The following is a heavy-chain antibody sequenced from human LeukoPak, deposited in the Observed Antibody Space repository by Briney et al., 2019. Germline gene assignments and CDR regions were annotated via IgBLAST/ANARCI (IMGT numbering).Heavy chain of an antibody. V-gene: IGHV4-59*01. CDR2: IYYSGST. CDR3: ARTGGDYYFDY. CDR1: GGSISSYY. D-gene: IGHD2-21*02. Sequence: SVTLSLTCTGAGGSISSYYWSWLRQPPGKGLEGVGYIYYSGSTNDNPSLKSRVTISVDTSKNQFSLKLSSVTAADTAVYYCARTGGDYYFDYWGPGTLVTVSS. J-gene: IGHJ4*02.